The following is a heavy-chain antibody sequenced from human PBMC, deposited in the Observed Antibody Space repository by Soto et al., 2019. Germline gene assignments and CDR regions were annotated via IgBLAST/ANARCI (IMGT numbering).Heavy chain of an antibody. Sequence: QVQLVQSGAEVKKPGASVKVSCKASGYTFTSYAMHWVRQAPGPRLAWMGWINAGNGNTKYSQKFQGRVTITRDTSASTAYRELSSRRSEDTAVYYWARGRGYSSGWYTWFDPWGQGTLVTVSS. CDR1: GYTFTSYA. CDR3: ARGRGYSSGWYTWFDP. J-gene: IGHJ5*02. V-gene: IGHV1-3*01. D-gene: IGHD6-19*01. CDR2: INAGNGNT.